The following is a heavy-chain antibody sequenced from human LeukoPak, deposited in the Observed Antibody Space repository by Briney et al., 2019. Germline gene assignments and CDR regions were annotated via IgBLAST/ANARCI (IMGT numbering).Heavy chain of an antibody. J-gene: IGHJ3*01. D-gene: IGHD6-13*01. Sequence: PGGSLRLSCEASGFTFSRYWLGWVRQAPGKGLEWVANIKFDGNDKYYVDSVKGRFIISRDNAKKSVSLHMNNLRVEDTAVYYCVVYKYIVSWSAFDFWGRGTMVTVSS. V-gene: IGHV3-7*01. CDR1: GFTFSRYW. CDR3: VVYKYIVSWSAFDF. CDR2: IKFDGNDK.